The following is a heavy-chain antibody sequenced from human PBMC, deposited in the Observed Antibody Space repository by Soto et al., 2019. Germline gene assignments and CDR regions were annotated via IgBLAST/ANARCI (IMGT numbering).Heavy chain of an antibody. CDR3: AAVVPTTTDKSYYYYYYGMDV. Sequence: GASVKVSCKASGFTFTSSAVQWVRQARGQRLEWIGWIVVGSGNTNYAQKFQERVTITRDMSTSTAYMELSSLRSEDTAVYYCAAVVPTTTDKSYYYYYYGMDVWGQGTTVTVSS. J-gene: IGHJ6*02. CDR2: IVVGSGNT. V-gene: IGHV1-58*01. D-gene: IGHD4-4*01. CDR1: GFTFTSSA.